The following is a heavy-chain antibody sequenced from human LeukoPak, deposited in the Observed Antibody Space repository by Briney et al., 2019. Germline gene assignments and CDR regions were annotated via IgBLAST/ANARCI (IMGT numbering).Heavy chain of an antibody. CDR2: IYYSGST. J-gene: IGHJ4*02. CDR3: ARHRYSGYGRHFDY. V-gene: IGHV4-39*01. D-gene: IGHD5-12*01. Sequence: PSETLSLTCTVSGGSISSSSYYWGWIRQPPGKGLEWIGSIYYSGSTYYNPSLKSRVTISVDTSKNQFSLKLSSVTAADTAVYYCARHRYSGYGRHFDYWGQGTLVTVSS. CDR1: GGSISSSSYY.